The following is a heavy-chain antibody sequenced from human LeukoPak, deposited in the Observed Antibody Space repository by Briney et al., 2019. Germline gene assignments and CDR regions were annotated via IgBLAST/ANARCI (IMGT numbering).Heavy chain of an antibody. CDR3: ARALGYYDFWSGSSSPSNWFDH. CDR1: GGSINFYY. Sequence: PSETLSLTCTHPGGSINFYYWSWIRQSPGEGLGWIGNIYYSGSINYNPSLKSRVTISVDTSKNQFSLILSSVTAADTAVYYCARALGYYDFWSGSSSPSNWFDHWGQGTLVTVSS. V-gene: IGHV4-59*01. CDR2: IYYSGSI. J-gene: IGHJ5*02. D-gene: IGHD3-3*01.